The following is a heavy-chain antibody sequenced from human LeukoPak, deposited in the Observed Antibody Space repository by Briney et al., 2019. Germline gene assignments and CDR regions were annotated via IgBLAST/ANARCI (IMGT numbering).Heavy chain of an antibody. D-gene: IGHD3-10*01. CDR1: GFTFSSYA. CDR2: VSGSGGST. Sequence: PGGSLRLSCAASGFTFSSYAMSWVRQAPGKGLEWVSTVSGSGGSTYYADSVKGRFTISRDNSKNTLYLQMNSLRAEDTAAYYCAPQITMLRGVEPLIFDYWGQGTLVTVSS. CDR3: APQITMLRGVEPLIFDY. V-gene: IGHV3-23*01. J-gene: IGHJ4*02.